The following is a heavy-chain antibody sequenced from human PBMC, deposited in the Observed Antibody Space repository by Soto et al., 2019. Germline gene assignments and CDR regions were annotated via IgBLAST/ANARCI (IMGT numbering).Heavy chain of an antibody. D-gene: IGHD1-26*01. J-gene: IGHJ4*02. CDR2: ISYDGSNK. Sequence: GGSLRLSCAASGFTFSSYAMHWVRQAPGKGLEWVAVISYDGSNKYYADSVKGRFTISRDNSKNTLYLQMNSLRAEDTAVYYCARDRGSGSYYYYFDYWGQGTLVTVSS. CDR1: GFTFSSYA. CDR3: ARDRGSGSYYYYFDY. V-gene: IGHV3-30-3*01.